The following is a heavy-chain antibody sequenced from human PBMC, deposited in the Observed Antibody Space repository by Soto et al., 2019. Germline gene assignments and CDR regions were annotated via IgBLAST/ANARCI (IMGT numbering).Heavy chain of an antibody. CDR1: GYTFTSYA. J-gene: IGHJ3*02. CDR2: INAGNGNT. CDR3: ARVGYCSSTSCPNYNAFDI. D-gene: IGHD2-2*01. V-gene: IGHV1-3*01. Sequence: ASVKVSCKASGYTFTSYAMHWVRQAPGQRLEWMGWINAGNGNTKYSQKFQGRVTITRDTSTSTAYMELSSLRSEDTAVYYCARVGYCSSTSCPNYNAFDIWGQGTMVTVSS.